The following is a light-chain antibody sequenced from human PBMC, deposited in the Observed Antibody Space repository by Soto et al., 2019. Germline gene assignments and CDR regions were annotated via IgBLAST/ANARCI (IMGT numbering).Light chain of an antibody. V-gene: IGLV2-14*01. Sequence: QSALTQPASVSGSPGQSITISCTGTSSDVGAYNYVSWYQQHPGKAPKLMIYDVSNRPSGVSNRFSASKSGNTASLTISGLQAEDEADYYCSSYTISSAYVFGTGTKVTVL. CDR1: SSDVGAYNY. CDR3: SSYTISSAYV. J-gene: IGLJ1*01. CDR2: DVS.